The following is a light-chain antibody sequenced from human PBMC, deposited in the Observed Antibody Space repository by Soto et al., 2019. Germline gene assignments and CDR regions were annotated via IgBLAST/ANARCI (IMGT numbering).Light chain of an antibody. CDR1: SSNIGAGYD. Sequence: QSALTQPPSVSGAPGQRVTLSCTGSSSNIGAGYDVHWYQQLPGTAPKLVIYGNSNRPSGVPDRFSGSKSGTSASLAITGLQAEDEADHYCQSYDSSLSGYVFGTGTKVTVL. CDR3: QSYDSSLSGYV. V-gene: IGLV1-40*01. J-gene: IGLJ1*01. CDR2: GNS.